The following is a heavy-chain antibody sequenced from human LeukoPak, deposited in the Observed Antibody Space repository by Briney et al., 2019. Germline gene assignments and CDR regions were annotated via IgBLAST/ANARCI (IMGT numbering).Heavy chain of an antibody. J-gene: IGHJ4*02. CDR1: GFTFSSYA. D-gene: IGHD3-10*01. CDR3: ASGKLITMDLFDY. V-gene: IGHV3-23*01. CDR2: ISGSGGST. Sequence: GGSLRLSCAASGFTFSSYAMSWVCQAPGKGLEWVSAISGSGGSTYYADSVKGRFTISRDNSKNTLYLQMNSLRAEDTAVYYCASGKLITMDLFDYWGQGTLVTVSS.